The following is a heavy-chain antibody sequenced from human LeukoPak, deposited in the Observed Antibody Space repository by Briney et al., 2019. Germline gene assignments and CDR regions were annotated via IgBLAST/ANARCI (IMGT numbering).Heavy chain of an antibody. V-gene: IGHV4-59*08. CDR3: ARRSVVTAINFDAFDI. Sequence: PSETLSLTCTVSGGSISSYYWNWIRQPPRKGLEWIGYIYYTGSTNYNPSLKSRVTISLDTSKNQFSLKLSSVTAADTAVYYCARRSVVTAINFDAFDIWGQGAMVTVSS. D-gene: IGHD2-21*02. CDR1: GGSISSYY. J-gene: IGHJ3*02. CDR2: IYYTGST.